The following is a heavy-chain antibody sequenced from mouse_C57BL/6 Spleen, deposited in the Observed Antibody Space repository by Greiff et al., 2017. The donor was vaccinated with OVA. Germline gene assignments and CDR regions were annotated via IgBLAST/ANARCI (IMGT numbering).Heavy chain of an antibody. CDR3: ARILRYWYFDV. J-gene: IGHJ1*03. D-gene: IGHD1-1*01. CDR1: GFTFSDYG. CDR2: ISSGGSTI. V-gene: IGHV5-17*01. Sequence: EVKLMESGGGLVKPGGSLKLSCAASGFTFSDYGMHWVRQAPEKGLEWVAYISSGGSTIYSAATVKGRFTITRDNAKNTLFLQMTSQRAEDTAMYYCARILRYWYFDVWGTGTTVTVSS.